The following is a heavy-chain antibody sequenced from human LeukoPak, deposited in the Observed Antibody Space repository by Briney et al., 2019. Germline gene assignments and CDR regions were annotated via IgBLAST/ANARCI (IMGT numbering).Heavy chain of an antibody. J-gene: IGHJ4*02. CDR2: IRSKAYGGTT. Sequence: PGRSLRLSCTASGFTFGDYAMSWVRQAPGKGLEWVGFIRSKAYGGTTEYAASVKGRFTISRDDSKSIAYLQMNSLKTEDTAVYYCTREGYYYDSSGHYLNFDSWGQGTLVTVSS. V-gene: IGHV3-49*04. CDR3: TREGYYYDSSGHYLNFDS. CDR1: GFTFGDYA. D-gene: IGHD3-22*01.